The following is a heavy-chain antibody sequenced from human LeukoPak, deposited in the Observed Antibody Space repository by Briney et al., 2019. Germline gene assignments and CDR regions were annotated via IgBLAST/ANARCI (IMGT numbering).Heavy chain of an antibody. V-gene: IGHV3-48*03. CDR3: AKDGGLLWFGELPRTFYYMDV. CDR2: ISSSGSTI. J-gene: IGHJ6*03. Sequence: GGSLRLSCAASGFTFSSYEMNWVRQAPGKGLEWVSYISSSGSTIYYADSVKGRFTISRDNSKNTLYQQMNSLRAEDTAVYYCAKDGGLLWFGELPRTFYYMDVWGEGTTVTVSS. D-gene: IGHD3-10*01. CDR1: GFTFSSYE.